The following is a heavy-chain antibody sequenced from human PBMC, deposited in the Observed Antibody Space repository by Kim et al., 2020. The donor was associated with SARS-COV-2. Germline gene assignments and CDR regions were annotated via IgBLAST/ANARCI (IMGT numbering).Heavy chain of an antibody. Sequence: SETLSLTCTVSGGSISAYNWNWIRQPPGKALEWIGYVYYSGSTNYNPSLKSRVTISVDTSKNQFSLKVTSVTAADTAVYYCARGGYCSGGACYPRWFDPWGQGTLVTVSS. J-gene: IGHJ5*02. CDR3: ARGGYCSGGACYPRWFDP. CDR1: GGSISAYN. CDR2: VYYSGST. D-gene: IGHD2-15*01. V-gene: IGHV4-59*01.